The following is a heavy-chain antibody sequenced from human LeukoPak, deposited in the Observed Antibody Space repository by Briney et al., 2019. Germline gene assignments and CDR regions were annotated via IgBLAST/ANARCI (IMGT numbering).Heavy chain of an antibody. CDR2: IISDGSSA. Sequence: GGSLRLSCAASGFTFKDYWMHWVRQVSAKGLVWVARIISDGSSASYADSVKGRFTMSRDNAKNTLYLQMNSLRAEDTAVYYCVRDSNYHPDCWGQGTLVTVSS. V-gene: IGHV3-74*01. J-gene: IGHJ4*02. D-gene: IGHD4-11*01. CDR1: GFTFKDYW. CDR3: VRDSNYHPDC.